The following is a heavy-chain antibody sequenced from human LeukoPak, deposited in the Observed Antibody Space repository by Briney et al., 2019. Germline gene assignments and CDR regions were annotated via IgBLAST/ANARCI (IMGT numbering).Heavy chain of an antibody. V-gene: IGHV4-31*03. Sequence: SETLSLTCTVSGGSISSGGYYWSWIRQHPGKGLEWIGYIYYSGSTYYNPSLKSRVTISVDTSKNQFSLKLSSVTAADTAVYYCARGAGYCTSTTCPSLDYWGQGTLVTVSS. CDR3: ARGAGYCTSTTCPSLDY. CDR2: IYYSGST. J-gene: IGHJ4*02. D-gene: IGHD2-2*01. CDR1: GGSISSGGYY.